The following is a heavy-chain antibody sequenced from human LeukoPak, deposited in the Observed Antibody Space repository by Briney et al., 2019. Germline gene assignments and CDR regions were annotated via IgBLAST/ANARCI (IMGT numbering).Heavy chain of an antibody. V-gene: IGHV3-23*01. Sequence: PGRSPRLSCAVSGFTFSSYAMNWVRQAPGKGLEWVSGISGSGAGTYYGDSVKGRFTISRDNSKNTLYLQMNSLRAEDTAVYYCAKMVREFYTISYYFDYWGQGTLVTVSS. CDR3: AKMVREFYTISYYFDY. CDR2: ISGSGAGT. D-gene: IGHD2-8*01. CDR1: GFTFSSYA. J-gene: IGHJ4*02.